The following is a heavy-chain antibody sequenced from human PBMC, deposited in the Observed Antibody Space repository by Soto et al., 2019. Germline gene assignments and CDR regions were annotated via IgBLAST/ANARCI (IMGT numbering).Heavy chain of an antibody. CDR2: IYPGDSDT. CDR3: ARHEHYYYYYMDV. V-gene: IGHV5-51*01. J-gene: IGHJ6*03. Sequence: PGESLKISCKCSGYSFTSYWIGWVRQMPGKGLEWMGIIYPGDSDTRYSPSFQGQVTISADKSISTAYLQWSSLKASDTAMYYCARHEHYYYYYMDVWGKGTTVTVSS. CDR1: GYSFTSYW. D-gene: IGHD2-21*01.